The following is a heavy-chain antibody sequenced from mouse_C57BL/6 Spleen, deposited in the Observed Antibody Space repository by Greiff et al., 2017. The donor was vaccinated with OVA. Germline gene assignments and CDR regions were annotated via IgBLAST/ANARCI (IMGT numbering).Heavy chain of an antibody. CDR3: AREWEQYYFDY. V-gene: IGHV1-26*01. CDR2: INPNNGGT. J-gene: IGHJ2*01. Sequence: EVQLQQSGPELVKPGASVKISCKASGYTFTDYYMNWVKQSHGKSLEWIGDINPNNGGTSYNQKFKGKATLTVDKSSSTAYMELRSLTSEDSAVYYCAREWEQYYFDYWGQGTTLTVSS. D-gene: IGHD4-1*01. CDR1: GYTFTDYY.